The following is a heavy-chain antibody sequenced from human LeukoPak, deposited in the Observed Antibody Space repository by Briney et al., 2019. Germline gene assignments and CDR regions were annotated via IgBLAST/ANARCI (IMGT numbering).Heavy chain of an antibody. CDR3: ARTTTYYYDSSGSGFDI. CDR2: IYYSGST. Sequence: SETLSLTCTVSGGSISSYYWSWIRQPPGKGLEWIGYIYYSGSTNYNPSLKSRVTISEDTSKNQFSLKLSSVTAADTAVYYCARTTTYYYDSSGSGFDIWGQGTMVTVSS. D-gene: IGHD3-22*01. CDR1: GGSISSYY. J-gene: IGHJ3*02. V-gene: IGHV4-59*01.